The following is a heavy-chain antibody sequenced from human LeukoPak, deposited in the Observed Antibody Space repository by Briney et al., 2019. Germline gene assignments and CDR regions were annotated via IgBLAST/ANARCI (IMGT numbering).Heavy chain of an antibody. Sequence: TSQTLSLTCTVSGGPTSSGDYYWIWIRQHPGQDLEWFRYFYYSGSSYYNLSLRSRVTVSVDTTKYQFSLRLSTVTAADAAVCYCAREGRKNIVVVPAAETNYYYYYMDDWGKGTTVTVSS. CDR2: FYYSGSS. CDR1: GGPTSSGDYY. D-gene: IGHD2-2*01. V-gene: IGHV4-31*03. J-gene: IGHJ6*03. CDR3: AREGRKNIVVVPAAETNYYYYYMDD.